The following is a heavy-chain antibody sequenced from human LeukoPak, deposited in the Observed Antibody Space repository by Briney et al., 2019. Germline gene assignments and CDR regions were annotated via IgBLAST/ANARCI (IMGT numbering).Heavy chain of an antibody. CDR1: GFTFSDYY. Sequence: GGSLRLSCAASGFTFSDYYMSWIRQAPGKGLEWVSYISSSGSTIYYADSVKGRFTISRDNAKNSLYLQMNSLRAEDTAVYYCARFPAQYQLLLTYYFDYWGQGTLVTVSS. V-gene: IGHV3-11*01. CDR2: ISSSGSTI. D-gene: IGHD2-2*01. CDR3: ARFPAQYQLLLTYYFDY. J-gene: IGHJ4*02.